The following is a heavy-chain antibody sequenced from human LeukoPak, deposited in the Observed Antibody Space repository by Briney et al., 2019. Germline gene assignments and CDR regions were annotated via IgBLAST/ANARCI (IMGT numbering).Heavy chain of an antibody. CDR1: GYTFTGYY. J-gene: IGHJ3*02. Sequence: ASVKVSCKASGYTFTGYYMHWVRQAPGQGLEWMGWINPNSGGTNYAQKFQGRVTMTRDTSISTAYMELSRLRSDDTAVYYCARDRGVLRFLEWLPIDAFDIWGQGTMVTVSS. CDR2: INPNSGGT. V-gene: IGHV1-2*02. D-gene: IGHD3-3*01. CDR3: ARDRGVLRFLEWLPIDAFDI.